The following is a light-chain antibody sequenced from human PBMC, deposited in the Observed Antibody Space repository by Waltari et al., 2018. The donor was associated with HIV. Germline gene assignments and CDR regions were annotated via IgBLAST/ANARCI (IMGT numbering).Light chain of an antibody. V-gene: IGLV3-22*01. CDR3: LSGDEDKRV. J-gene: IGLJ2*01. CDR2: EDS. CDR1: VLGENY. Sequence: SYELTQLTSVSVSPGQPARNTCSGDVLGENYADWSQQQPGQATELVIYEDSERYPGIPERFSGSTSGNTTTLTISRVLTEDEGDYYCLSGDEDKRVFGGGTKLTVL.